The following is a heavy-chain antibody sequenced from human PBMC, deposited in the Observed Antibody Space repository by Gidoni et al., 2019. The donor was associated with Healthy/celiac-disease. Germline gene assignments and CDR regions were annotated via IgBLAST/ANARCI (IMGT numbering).Heavy chain of an antibody. V-gene: IGHV4-61*01. Sequence: QVQLQDSGPGLVKPSETLSLTCTVSGGSVSSGSYYCSWIRQPPGKGLEWIGYIYYSGSTNYNPSLKSRVTISVDTSKNQFSLKLSSVTAADTAVYYCARDSPPDYYDSSGYYSYFDYWGQGTLVTVSS. J-gene: IGHJ4*02. D-gene: IGHD3-22*01. CDR3: ARDSPPDYYDSSGYYSYFDY. CDR1: GGSVSSGSYY. CDR2: IYYSGST.